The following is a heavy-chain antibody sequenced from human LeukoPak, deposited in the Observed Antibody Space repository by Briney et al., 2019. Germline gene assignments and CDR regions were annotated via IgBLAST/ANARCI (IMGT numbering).Heavy chain of an antibody. CDR2: IIPIFGTA. CDR3: AREPYCGGDCYYAFDI. CDR1: GGTFSSYA. D-gene: IGHD2-21*02. V-gene: IGHV1-69*05. J-gene: IGHJ3*02. Sequence: SVKVSRKASGGTFSSYAISWVRQAPGQGLEWMGRIIPIFGTANYAQKFQGRVTITTDESTSTAYMELSSLRSEDTAVYYCAREPYCGGDCYYAFDIWGQGTMVTVSS.